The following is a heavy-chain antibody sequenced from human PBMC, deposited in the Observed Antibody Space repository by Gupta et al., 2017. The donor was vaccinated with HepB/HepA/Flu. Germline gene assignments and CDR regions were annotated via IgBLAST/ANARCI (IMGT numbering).Heavy chain of an antibody. J-gene: IGHJ4*02. Sequence: EVQLVESGGGLVQPGGSLRLSCAASGFIFSDGYMEWVRQAPGKGLEWIVRIRNKANSYTKEYAASVKGRFTISRDDSKNSLYLQMNSLKTEDTAVYYCTTDLGSPSRGGDWGQGTLVTVSS. CDR1: GFIFSDGY. D-gene: IGHD6-13*01. CDR2: IRNKANSYTK. CDR3: TTDLGSPSRGGD. V-gene: IGHV3-72*01.